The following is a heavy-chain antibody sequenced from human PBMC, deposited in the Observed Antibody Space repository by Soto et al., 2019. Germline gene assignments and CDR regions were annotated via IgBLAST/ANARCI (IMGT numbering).Heavy chain of an antibody. CDR3: TIVLWPYLPAGGEFHS. Sequence: EVQLLESGGGLVQPGGSLRLSCAASGFTFSSYAMSWVRQAPGKGLEWVSAISGSAGSTYYADSLKGRFTISRDNSKNTLYLQLNSLIAAHTAVFYCTIVLWPYLPAGGEFHSWGPGTLVTVSS. D-gene: IGHD3-16*01. CDR2: ISGSAGST. CDR1: GFTFSSYA. V-gene: IGHV3-23*01. J-gene: IGHJ4*02.